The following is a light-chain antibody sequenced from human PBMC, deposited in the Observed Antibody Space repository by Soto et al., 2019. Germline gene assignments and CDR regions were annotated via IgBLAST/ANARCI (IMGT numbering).Light chain of an antibody. V-gene: IGKV1-12*01. J-gene: IGKJ4*01. Sequence: DIQMTQSPSSVSASIGDRVTITCRASQAISNWLVWYQQKPGKAPKILIFAASTLQVGVPSRFSGSGSGTDFTLTISNLQPEDFATYYCQQANSFPLTFGGGTKVEIK. CDR2: AAS. CDR3: QQANSFPLT. CDR1: QAISNW.